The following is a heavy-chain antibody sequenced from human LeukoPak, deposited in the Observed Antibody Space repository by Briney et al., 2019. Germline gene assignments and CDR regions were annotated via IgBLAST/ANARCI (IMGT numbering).Heavy chain of an antibody. J-gene: IGHJ4*02. CDR1: GFTFSSYA. CDR3: ARAKPWYSSGSIDY. CDR2: ISYDGSNK. Sequence: PGGSLRLSCAASGFTFSSYAMHWVRQAPGKGLEWVAVISYDGSNKYYADSVKGRFTISRDNSKNTLYLQMNSLRAEDTAVYYCARAKPWYSSGSIDYWGQGTLVTVSS. V-gene: IGHV3-30-3*01. D-gene: IGHD6-19*01.